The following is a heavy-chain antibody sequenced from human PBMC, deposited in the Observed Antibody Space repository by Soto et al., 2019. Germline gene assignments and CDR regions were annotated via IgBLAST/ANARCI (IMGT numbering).Heavy chain of an antibody. J-gene: IGHJ4*02. V-gene: IGHV4-39*01. Sequence: QLQLQESGPGLVKPSETLSLTCTVSGGSISGSSYFWGWIRQPPGKGLEWIGSIYYSGSTYYNPSLTSRVTISVDTSKNQFSPKLSSVTAADTAVYYCATIPATTILTDYWGQGTLVTVSS. D-gene: IGHD2-2*02. CDR1: GGSISGSSYF. CDR3: ATIPATTILTDY. CDR2: IYYSGST.